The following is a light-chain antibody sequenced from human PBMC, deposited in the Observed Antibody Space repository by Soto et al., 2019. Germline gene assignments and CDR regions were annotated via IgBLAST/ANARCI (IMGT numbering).Light chain of an antibody. Sequence: DIQMTQSPSSLSASVGDRVTITCRASQSISSYLNWYQQKPGKAPKLLIYAASSLQSGVPSRFSGSGSGTDVTLTISSLQPEVFATYYCQQSYAFTFGPGTKVDIK. CDR2: AAS. CDR3: QQSYAFT. V-gene: IGKV1-39*01. J-gene: IGKJ3*01. CDR1: QSISSY.